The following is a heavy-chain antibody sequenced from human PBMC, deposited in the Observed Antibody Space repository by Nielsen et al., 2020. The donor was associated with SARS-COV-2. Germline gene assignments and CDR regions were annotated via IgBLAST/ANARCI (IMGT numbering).Heavy chain of an antibody. CDR2: ISSKADGGTT. D-gene: IGHD3-9*01. Sequence: GGSLRLSCAASGFIFSNALMTWVRQAPGKGLEWVGRISSKADGGTTDYAAPVKGRFTISRDDSKNTLYLLMNSLRIEDTGVYYCTTNYDVLTGLESWGQGALVTVSS. J-gene: IGHJ4*02. CDR3: TTNYDVLTGLES. CDR1: GFIFSNAL. V-gene: IGHV3-15*01.